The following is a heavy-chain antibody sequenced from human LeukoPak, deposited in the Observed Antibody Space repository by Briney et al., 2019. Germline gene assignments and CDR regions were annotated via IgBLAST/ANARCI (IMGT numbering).Heavy chain of an antibody. CDR1: GGSISSGGYY. Sequence: KPSETLSLTCTVSGGSISSGGYYWSWIRQHPGKGLEWIGYIYYSGSTYYNPSLKSRVTISVDTSKNQFSLKLSSVTAADTAVYYCARGFQYYYDSSGYPVGYPIQHWGQGTLVTVSS. CDR2: IYYSGST. D-gene: IGHD3-22*01. CDR3: ARGFQYYYDSSGYPVGYPIQH. J-gene: IGHJ1*01. V-gene: IGHV4-31*03.